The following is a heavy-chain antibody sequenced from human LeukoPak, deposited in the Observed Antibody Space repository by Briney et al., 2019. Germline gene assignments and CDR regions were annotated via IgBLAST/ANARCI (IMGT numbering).Heavy chain of an antibody. J-gene: IGHJ4*02. CDR2: IIPILGIA. D-gene: IGHD1-26*01. CDR1: GGTFSSYT. CDR3: ARSQTPDSAPDY. V-gene: IGHV1-69*02. Sequence: GSSVKVSCKASGGTFSSYTISWVRQAPGQGLEWMGRIIPILGIANYAQKFQGRVTITADKSTSTAYMELSSLRSEDTAVYYCARSQTPDSAPDYWGQGTLVTVSS.